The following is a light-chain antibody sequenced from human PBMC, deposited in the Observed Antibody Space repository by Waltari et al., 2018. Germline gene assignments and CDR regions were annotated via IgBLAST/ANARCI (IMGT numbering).Light chain of an antibody. CDR2: WAS. CDR3: QQYYSTPPRT. J-gene: IGKJ1*01. V-gene: IGKV4-1*01. Sequence: DIVMTQSPDSLAVSLGERATINCKSSQSVLYSSNNKNYLAWYQQKPGQPPKLLIYWASTRESGVTNRFSGSGSGTDFTLTISSLQAEDVSVYYCQQYYSTPPRTFGQGTKVEIK. CDR1: QSVLYSSNNKNY.